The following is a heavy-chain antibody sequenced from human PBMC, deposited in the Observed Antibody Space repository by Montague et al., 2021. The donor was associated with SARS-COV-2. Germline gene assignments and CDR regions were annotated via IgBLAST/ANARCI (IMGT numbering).Heavy chain of an antibody. CDR2: IYYSGSS. J-gene: IGHJ4*02. CDR1: GGSISSYY. V-gene: IGHV4-59*01. CDR3: ASPGGYCSGGSCYYVY. Sequence: SETLSLTCTVSGGSISSYYWGWIRQPPGKGLERIGYIYYSGSSNYNPSLKSRVTISIDTSKNQFSLNLNSVTAADGAVYYCASPGGYCSGGSCYYVYWGQGTLVTDSS. D-gene: IGHD2-15*01.